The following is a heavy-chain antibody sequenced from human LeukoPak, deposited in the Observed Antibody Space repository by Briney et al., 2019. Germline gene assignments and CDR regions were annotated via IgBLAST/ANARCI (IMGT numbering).Heavy chain of an antibody. J-gene: IGHJ4*02. CDR1: GFTFSSYA. Sequence: EGSLRLSCAASGFTFSSYAMSWVRQAPGKGLEWVSAISGSGGSTYYADSVKGRFTISRDNSKNTLYLQMNSLRAEDTAVYYCAKLRPIVVVIGYYFDYWGQGTLVTVSS. CDR3: AKLRPIVVVIGYYFDY. D-gene: IGHD3-22*01. V-gene: IGHV3-23*01. CDR2: ISGSGGST.